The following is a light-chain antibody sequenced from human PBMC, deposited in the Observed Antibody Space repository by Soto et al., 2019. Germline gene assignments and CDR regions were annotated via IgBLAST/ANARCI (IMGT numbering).Light chain of an antibody. CDR3: TSYAGGTYFEV. J-gene: IGLJ1*01. V-gene: IGLV2-8*01. Sequence: QSVLTQPPSASGSPGQSVTISCTGTGRDVGGYNLVSWYQQHPGKAPKLLIYDVYKRPSGVPDRFSGSKSGNTASLTVSGLQAEDEADYYCTSYAGGTYFEVFGTGTKLTVL. CDR2: DVY. CDR1: GRDVGGYNL.